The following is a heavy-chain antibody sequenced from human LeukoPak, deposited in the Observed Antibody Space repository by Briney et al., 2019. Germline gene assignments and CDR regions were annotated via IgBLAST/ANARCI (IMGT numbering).Heavy chain of an antibody. CDR2: ISGSGGST. CDR1: GFTFSSYA. J-gene: IGHJ4*02. D-gene: IGHD2-15*01. V-gene: IGHV3-23*01. CDR3: AKDGVRYCSGGSRYNPFDY. Sequence: GGSLRLSCAASGFTFSSYAMSWVRQAPGKGLEWVSAISGSGGSTYYADSVKGRFTISRDNSKNTLYLQMNSLRAEDTAVYYCAKDGVRYCSGGSRYNPFDYWGQGTLVTVSS.